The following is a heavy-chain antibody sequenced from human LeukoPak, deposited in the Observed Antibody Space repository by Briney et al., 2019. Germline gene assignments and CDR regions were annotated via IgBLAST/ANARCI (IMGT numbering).Heavy chain of an antibody. Sequence: GGSLRLSCAASGFTFSSYAMSWVRQAPGKGLEWVSAISGSGGSTYYADSVKGRFTISRDDSKNTLYLQMNSLRAEDTAVYYCAKGLSHYGDYLAFDYWGQGTLVTVSS. CDR2: ISGSGGST. J-gene: IGHJ4*02. CDR3: AKGLSHYGDYLAFDY. D-gene: IGHD4-17*01. CDR1: GFTFSSYA. V-gene: IGHV3-23*01.